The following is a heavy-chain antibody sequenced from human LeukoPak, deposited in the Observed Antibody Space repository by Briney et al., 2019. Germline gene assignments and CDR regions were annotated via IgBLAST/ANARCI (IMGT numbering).Heavy chain of an antibody. Sequence: GGSLRLSCAASGFTFSSYWMSWVRQAPGKGLEWVANIKKDGSEKYYVDSVKGRFTISRDNAKTSLYLQMNSLRAEDTAVYYRARDLSGIAGYTYGRGIDYWGQGTLVTVSS. D-gene: IGHD5-18*01. CDR3: ARDLSGIAGYTYGRGIDY. V-gene: IGHV3-7*01. CDR1: GFTFSSYW. J-gene: IGHJ4*02. CDR2: IKKDGSEK.